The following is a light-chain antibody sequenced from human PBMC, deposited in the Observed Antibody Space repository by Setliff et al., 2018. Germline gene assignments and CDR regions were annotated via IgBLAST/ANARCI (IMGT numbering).Light chain of an antibody. CDR2: YDR. CDR1: DIGSNS. CDR3: QVWDSNNDQVV. V-gene: IGLV3-21*04. Sequence: SYELAQPPSVSVAPGQTDKISCGGDDIGSNSVHWYRQKPGQAPMLVIYYDRDRPSGIPERLSGANSGNTATLTITRVEVGDEADYYCQVWDSNNDQVVFGGGTKVTVL. J-gene: IGLJ2*01.